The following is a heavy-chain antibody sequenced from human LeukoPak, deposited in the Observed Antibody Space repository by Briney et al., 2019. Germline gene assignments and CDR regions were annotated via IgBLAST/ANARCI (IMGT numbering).Heavy chain of an antibody. V-gene: IGHV5-51*01. J-gene: IGHJ5*01. Sequence: GESLKISCKGSGFNFTAYWIAWVRPMPGKGLEWMGISHPINSDTKYGPSFQGQVTISADKSSSTAYLQWNSLKASDTAMYYCARHQYYYDSSGNYGWFDSWGQGTLVTVSS. CDR3: ARHQYYYDSSGNYGWFDS. CDR1: GFNFTAYW. D-gene: IGHD3-22*01. CDR2: SHPINSDT.